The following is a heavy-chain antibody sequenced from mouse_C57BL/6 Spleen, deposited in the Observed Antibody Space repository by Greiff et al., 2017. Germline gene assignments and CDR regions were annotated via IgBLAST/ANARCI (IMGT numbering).Heavy chain of an antibody. Sequence: EVQGVESGGGFVKPGGSLKLSCAASGFTFSDYGMHWVRQAPEQGLEWVAYISSGSSTIYYADTVKGRFTISGDNAKNTLFLQMTILRSEETAMDYCAREGSNYEYAMDYWGQGTAVTVSS. CDR3: AREGSNYEYAMDY. V-gene: IGHV5-17*01. D-gene: IGHD2-5*01. CDR2: ISSGSSTI. CDR1: GFTFSDYG. J-gene: IGHJ4*01.